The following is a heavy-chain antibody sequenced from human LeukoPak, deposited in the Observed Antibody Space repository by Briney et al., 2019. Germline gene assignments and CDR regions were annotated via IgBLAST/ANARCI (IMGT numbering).Heavy chain of an antibody. CDR3: ARLALIVGANDY. CDR2: IYYSGST. J-gene: IGHJ4*02. D-gene: IGHD1-26*01. V-gene: IGHV4-39*01. CDR1: GGSISSSSYY. Sequence: SETLSLTCTVSGGSISSSSYYWGWIGQPPGKGLEWIGSIYYSGSTYYTPSLKSRVTISVDTSKNQFSLKLSSVTAADTAVYYCARLALIVGANDYWGQGTLVTVSS.